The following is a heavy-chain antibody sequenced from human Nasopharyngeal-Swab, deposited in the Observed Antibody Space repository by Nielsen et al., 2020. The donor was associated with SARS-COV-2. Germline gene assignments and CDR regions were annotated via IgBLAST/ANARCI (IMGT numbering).Heavy chain of an antibody. Sequence: SETLSLTCTVSGGSISSYYWSWSRQPPGKGLEWIGYIYYSGSTNYNPSLKSRVTISVDTSKTQFSLKLSSVTAADTAVYYCARGFDYWGQGTLVTVSS. CDR2: IYYSGST. V-gene: IGHV4-59*13. CDR3: ARGFDY. CDR1: GGSISSYY. J-gene: IGHJ4*02.